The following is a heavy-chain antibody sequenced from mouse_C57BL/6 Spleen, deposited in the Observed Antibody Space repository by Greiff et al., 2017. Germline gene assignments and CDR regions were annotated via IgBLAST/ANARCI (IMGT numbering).Heavy chain of an antibody. J-gene: IGHJ4*01. D-gene: IGHD2-12*01. V-gene: IGHV1-50*01. CDR3: ARWGVTYAMDY. Sequence: VQLQQPGAELVKPGASVKLSCKASGYTFTSYWMQWVKQRPGQGLEWIGEIDPSDSYTNYNQKFKGKATLTVDTSSSTAYMQLSSLTSEDSAVYYCARWGVTYAMDYWGQGTSVTVSS. CDR1: GYTFTSYW. CDR2: IDPSDSYT.